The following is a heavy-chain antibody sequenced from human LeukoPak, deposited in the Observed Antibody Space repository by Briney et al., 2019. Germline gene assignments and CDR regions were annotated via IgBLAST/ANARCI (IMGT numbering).Heavy chain of an antibody. Sequence: GGSLRLSCAASGFTFSSYSMNWVRQAPGKGLEWVSAISGSGGSTYYADSVKGRFTISRDNSKNTLYLQMNSLRAEDTAVYYCAKDRGDPDGWFDPWGQGTLVTVSS. CDR3: AKDRGDPDGWFDP. D-gene: IGHD1-14*01. CDR2: ISGSGGST. V-gene: IGHV3-23*01. J-gene: IGHJ5*02. CDR1: GFTFSSYS.